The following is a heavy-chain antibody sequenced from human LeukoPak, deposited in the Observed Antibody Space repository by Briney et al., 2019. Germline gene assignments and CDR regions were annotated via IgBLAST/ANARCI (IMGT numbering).Heavy chain of an antibody. CDR3: ARAVGPFDY. CDR1: GFTFSNAW. D-gene: IGHD2-15*01. Sequence: GGSLRLSCAASGFTFSNAWMSWFRQAPGKGLEWVGRIKSKTDGGTTDYAAPVKGRFTISRDDSKNTLYLQMNSLRTEDMAVYYCARAVGPFDYWGQGTLVTVSS. CDR2: IKSKTDGGTT. V-gene: IGHV3-15*01. J-gene: IGHJ4*02.